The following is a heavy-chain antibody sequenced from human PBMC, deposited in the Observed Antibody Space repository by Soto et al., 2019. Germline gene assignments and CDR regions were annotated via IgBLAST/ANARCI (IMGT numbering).Heavy chain of an antibody. CDR3: AAEGCISTSCYAFDY. D-gene: IGHD2-2*01. CDR1: GFTFTSSA. V-gene: IGHV1-58*01. J-gene: IGHJ4*02. CDR2: IVVGSGNT. Sequence: QMQLVQSGPEVKKPGTSVKVSCKASGFTFTSSAVQWVRQARGQRLEWIGWIVVGSGNTNYAQKFQERVTITRDMSTSTAYMELSSLRSEDTAVYYCAAEGCISTSCYAFDYWGQGTLVTVSS.